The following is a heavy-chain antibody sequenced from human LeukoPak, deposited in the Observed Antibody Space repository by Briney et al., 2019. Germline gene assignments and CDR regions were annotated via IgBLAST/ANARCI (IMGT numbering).Heavy chain of an antibody. J-gene: IGHJ4*02. CDR2: ISGSGGST. CDR3: AVIAAAGDDY. D-gene: IGHD6-13*01. CDR1: GFTFSNYA. V-gene: IGHV3-23*01. Sequence: GGSLRLSCAVSGFTFSNYAMSWVRQAPGKGLEWVSGISGSGGSTYYADSVKGRFTISRDNSKNTLYLQRNSLRAEDTAVYYCAVIAAAGDDYWGQGTLVTVSS.